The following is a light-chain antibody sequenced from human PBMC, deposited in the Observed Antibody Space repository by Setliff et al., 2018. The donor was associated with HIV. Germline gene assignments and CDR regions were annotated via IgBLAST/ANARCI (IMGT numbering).Light chain of an antibody. V-gene: IGLV2-14*01. CDR1: NSDVGAYNY. CDR3: QSYDTSLSGRGAV. CDR2: EVS. J-gene: IGLJ1*01. Sequence: QSALTQPASVSGSPGQSITISCTGTNSDVGAYNYVSWYQQHPGKAPKLVIYEVSNRPSGVSNRFSGSKSGNTASLTISGLQAEDEADYYCQSYDTSLSGRGAVVGTGTKVTVL.